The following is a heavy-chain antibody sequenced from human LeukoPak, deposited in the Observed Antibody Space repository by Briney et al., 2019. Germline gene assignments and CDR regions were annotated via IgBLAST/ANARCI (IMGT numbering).Heavy chain of an antibody. Sequence: GESLKISCKASGYSFTTHWIGWVRQMPGKGLEWMGILHPGDSDTRYSPSFQGQVTISADKSISTAYLQWSSLKASDTAMYYCARGDIEVVATADYWGQGTLVTVSS. CDR3: ARGDIEVVATADY. J-gene: IGHJ4*02. CDR1: GYSFTTHW. V-gene: IGHV5-51*01. D-gene: IGHD6-19*01. CDR2: LHPGDSDT.